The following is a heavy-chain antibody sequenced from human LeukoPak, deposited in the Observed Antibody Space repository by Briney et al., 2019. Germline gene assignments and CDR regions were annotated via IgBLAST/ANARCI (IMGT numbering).Heavy chain of an antibody. D-gene: IGHD6-13*01. CDR3: AKDSSSSWYASTTRFDY. CDR2: ISWNSGSI. V-gene: IGHV3-9*01. Sequence: GRSLRPSCAASGFTFVDYAMHWVRHAPGKGLGWVSGISWNSGSIGYAASVKGRFTIYRDNAKNSLYLQMNSLRAEDTALYYCAKDSSSSWYASTTRFDYWGQGTLVTVSS. J-gene: IGHJ4*02. CDR1: GFTFVDYA.